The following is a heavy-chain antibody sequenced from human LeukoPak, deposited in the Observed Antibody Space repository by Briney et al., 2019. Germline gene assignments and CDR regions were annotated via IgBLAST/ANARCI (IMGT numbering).Heavy chain of an antibody. Sequence: ASVKLSCKASGYTFTSYGISWVRQAPGQGLEWMGWISAYNGNTNYAQKLQGRVTMTTDTSTSTAYMELRRLISDDTAGYYCAREYYDSSGYSLIAFDIGSQRTMATVSS. J-gene: IGHJ3*02. V-gene: IGHV1-18*01. CDR3: AREYYDSSGYSLIAFDI. CDR1: GYTFTSYG. D-gene: IGHD3-22*01. CDR2: ISAYNGNT.